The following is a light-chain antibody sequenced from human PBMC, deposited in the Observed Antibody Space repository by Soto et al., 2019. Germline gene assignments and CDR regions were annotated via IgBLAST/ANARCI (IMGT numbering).Light chain of an antibody. CDR2: KAS. CDR1: ESISSW. CDR3: QQYNSYWT. V-gene: IGKV1-5*03. Sequence: DIQMTQSPSTLSASVGDRVTITFRASESISSWLAWYQQKPGKAPKLLIYKASSLESGAPSRFSGSGAGTEFTLTISSLQPDDFATYYCQQYNSYWTFGQGTKVDIK. J-gene: IGKJ1*01.